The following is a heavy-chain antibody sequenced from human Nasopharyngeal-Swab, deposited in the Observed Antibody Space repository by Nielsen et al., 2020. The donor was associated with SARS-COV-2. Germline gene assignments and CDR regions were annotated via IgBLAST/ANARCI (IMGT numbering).Heavy chain of an antibody. CDR2: IKSDGSST. Sequence: GESLKISCAASGFTFSSYWMHWVRQAPGKGLVLVARIKSDGSSTSYADSGKGRFTISRDKAKNTLFLQMNSLRAEDTAVYYCARAYYFDSWGQGTLVTVSS. J-gene: IGHJ4*02. CDR3: ARAYYFDS. CDR1: GFTFSSYW. V-gene: IGHV3-74*01.